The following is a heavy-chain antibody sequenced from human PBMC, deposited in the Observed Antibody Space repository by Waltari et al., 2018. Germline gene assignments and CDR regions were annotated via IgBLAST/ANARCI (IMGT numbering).Heavy chain of an antibody. J-gene: IGHJ4*02. V-gene: IGHV4-4*09. Sequence: QVQLQESGPGLVKPSETLSLTCTVSGGSISTYYWNWIRQPPGKRLEWIGYIYPSGSTNSNPSLKRRVTISVGTPKNQFSLKLGSVTAADTAVYYCARAPGGRLYPDYWGQGTLVTVSS. CDR3: ARAPGGRLYPDY. CDR2: IYPSGST. CDR1: GGSISTYY. D-gene: IGHD2-8*01.